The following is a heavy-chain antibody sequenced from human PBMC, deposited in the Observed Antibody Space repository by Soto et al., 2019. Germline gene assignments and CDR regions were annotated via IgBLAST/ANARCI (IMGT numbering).Heavy chain of an antibody. Sequence: SETLSLTCTVSGGSISSGGYYWRWIRQHPGKGLEWIGYIYYSGSTYYNPSLKSRVTISVDTSKNQFSLKLSSVTAADTAVYYCARLSGSSASVFDYWGQGTLVTVSS. J-gene: IGHJ4*02. CDR1: GGSISSGGYY. CDR3: ARLSGSSASVFDY. D-gene: IGHD6-6*01. CDR2: IYYSGST. V-gene: IGHV4-31*03.